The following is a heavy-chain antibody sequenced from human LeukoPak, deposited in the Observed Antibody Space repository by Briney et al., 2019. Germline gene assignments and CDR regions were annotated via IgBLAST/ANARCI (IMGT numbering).Heavy chain of an antibody. V-gene: IGHV3-11*04. CDR2: ISSSGNTI. Sequence: GGSLRLSCAASGFTFSDYYMSWIRQAPGKGLEWVSYISSSGNTIYYADSVKGRFTISRDNAKNSLYLQMNSLRAEDTAVYYCARPYCSGGSCYSPPDYWGQGTPVTVSS. CDR1: GFTFSDYY. J-gene: IGHJ4*02. D-gene: IGHD2-15*01. CDR3: ARPYCSGGSCYSPPDY.